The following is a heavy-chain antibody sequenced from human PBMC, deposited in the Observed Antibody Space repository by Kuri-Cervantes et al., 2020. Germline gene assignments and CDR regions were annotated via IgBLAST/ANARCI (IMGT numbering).Heavy chain of an antibody. D-gene: IGHD2/OR15-2a*01. CDR3: ARAPNPNRRYNWFDP. Sequence: APVKVSCKASGYTFTGYYMHWVRQAPGQGLEWMGWINPNSGGTNYAQKLQGRVTMTTDTSTSTAYMELRSLRSDDTAVYYCARAPNPNRRYNWFDPWGQGTLVTVSS. V-gene: IGHV1-2*02. CDR2: INPNSGGT. CDR1: GYTFTGYY. J-gene: IGHJ5*02.